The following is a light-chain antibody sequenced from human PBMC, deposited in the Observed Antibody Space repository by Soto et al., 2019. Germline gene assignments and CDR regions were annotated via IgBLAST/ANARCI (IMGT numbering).Light chain of an antibody. CDR1: QSVSRN. CDR2: GAS. V-gene: IGKV3-15*01. CDR3: QQYEDRPQT. J-gene: IGKJ1*01. Sequence: ETVMTQSPVILSVSPGERATLSCRASQSVSRNIAWYQVKPGQAPRLLIFGASARATGIPDRFSGSASGTEFTLTISSLQSEDFATYYCQQYEDRPQTFGQGTKVDIK.